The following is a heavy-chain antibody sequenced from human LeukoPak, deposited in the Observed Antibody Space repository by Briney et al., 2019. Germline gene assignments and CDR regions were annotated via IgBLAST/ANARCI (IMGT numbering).Heavy chain of an antibody. CDR3: ATPGDVDTAMVIPGNYYYYMDV. J-gene: IGHJ6*03. CDR1: GFTFTTYW. D-gene: IGHD5-18*01. CDR2: IKQDGTEK. Sequence: GGSLRLSCAASGFTFTTYWMSWVRQAPGKGLEWVANIKQDGTEKYYVDSVKGRFTISRDNAKDSLYLQMNSLRVEDTAVYYCATPGDVDTAMVIPGNYYYYMDVWGKGTTVTVSS. V-gene: IGHV3-7*01.